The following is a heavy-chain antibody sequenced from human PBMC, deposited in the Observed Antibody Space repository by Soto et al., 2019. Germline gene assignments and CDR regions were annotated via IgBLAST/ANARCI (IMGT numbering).Heavy chain of an antibody. J-gene: IGHJ4*02. CDR2: IYYSGST. D-gene: IGHD2-2*01. V-gene: IGHV4-59*01. CDR1: GGSISSYY. Sequence: LSLTCTVSGGSISSYYWSWIRQPPGKGLEWIGYIYYSGSTNYNPSLKSRVTISVDTSKNQFSLKLSSVTAADTAVYYCARVQIVVVPAAHLYYIDYWGQGTLVTVSS. CDR3: ARVQIVVVPAAHLYYIDY.